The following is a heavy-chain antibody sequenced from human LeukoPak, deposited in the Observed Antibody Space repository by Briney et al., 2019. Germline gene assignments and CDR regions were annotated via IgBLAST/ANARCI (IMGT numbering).Heavy chain of an antibody. V-gene: IGHV3-23*01. D-gene: IGHD5-18*01. CDR1: GFTFSSHA. J-gene: IGHJ1*01. CDR3: AKVGYTYGYRTPPEYFQH. CDR2: IRGSGAST. Sequence: GGTLRLSCGASGFTFSSHAMSWVRQAPGKGLEWVSFIRGSGASTYYADSVKGRFTISRDNSKNTLYLQMNSLRAEDTAVYYCAKVGYTYGYRTPPEYFQHWGQGTLVTVSS.